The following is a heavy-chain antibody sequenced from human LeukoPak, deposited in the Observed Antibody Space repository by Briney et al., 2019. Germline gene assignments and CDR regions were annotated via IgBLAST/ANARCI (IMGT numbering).Heavy chain of an antibody. CDR3: AKDVGVLYYYYGMDV. Sequence: PGRSLRLSCAASGFTFDDYAMHWVRQAPGKGLEWVSGISWNSGSIGYADSVKGRFTISRDNAKNSLYLQMNSLRAEDTALYYCAKDVGVLYYYYGMDVWGQGTTVTDSS. J-gene: IGHJ6*02. CDR2: ISWNSGSI. V-gene: IGHV3-9*01. D-gene: IGHD3-3*01. CDR1: GFTFDDYA.